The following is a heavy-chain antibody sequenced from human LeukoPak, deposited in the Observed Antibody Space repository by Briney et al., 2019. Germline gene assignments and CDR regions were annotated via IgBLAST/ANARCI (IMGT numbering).Heavy chain of an antibody. D-gene: IGHD2-2*01. Sequence: PSETLSLTCAVYGGSFSGYYWSWIRQPPGKGLEWIGEINHSGSTNYNPSLKSRVTISVDTSKNQFSLKLSSVTAADTAVYYCARGPNYCSSTSCFIDPWGQGTLVTVSS. J-gene: IGHJ5*02. CDR3: ARGPNYCSSTSCFIDP. CDR2: INHSGST. CDR1: GGSFSGYY. V-gene: IGHV4-34*01.